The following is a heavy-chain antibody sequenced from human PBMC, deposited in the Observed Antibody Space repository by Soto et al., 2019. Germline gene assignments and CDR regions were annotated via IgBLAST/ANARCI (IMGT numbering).Heavy chain of an antibody. D-gene: IGHD3-22*01. CDR1: SLSISSMACY. V-gene: IGHV4-39*01. CDR3: VLSSGYYNNWFDS. Sequence: SVTLSLTRFGSSLSISSMACYWRLIRQPPGKGLEWIGSIYYIGTAYYNASLKSRVTLLEDTSKNEFSLKMTSVTAADTATYYCVLSSGYYNNWFDSWGQGTVVTVS. CDR2: IYYIGTA. J-gene: IGHJ5*01.